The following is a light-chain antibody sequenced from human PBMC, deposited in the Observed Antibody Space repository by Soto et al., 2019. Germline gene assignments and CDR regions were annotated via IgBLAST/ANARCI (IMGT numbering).Light chain of an antibody. CDR1: QSVSSSY. Sequence: EIVLTQSPATLSFSPGERATLSCRASQSVSSSYLAWYQQKPGQAPRLLIYGASSRATGIPDRFSGSGSGTDFTLTISRLEPEDFAVYYCQQYGSSPSWTFGQGTKVDIK. V-gene: IGKV3-20*01. CDR2: GAS. CDR3: QQYGSSPSWT. J-gene: IGKJ1*01.